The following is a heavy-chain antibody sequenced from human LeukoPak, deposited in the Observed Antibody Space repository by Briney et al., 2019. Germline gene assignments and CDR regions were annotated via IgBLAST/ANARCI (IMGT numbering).Heavy chain of an antibody. Sequence: ASVKVSCKASGYTFPSYGISWVRQAPGQALEWMGWISAYNGNTNYAQKLQGRVTMTTDTSTSTAYMELRSLRSDDTAVYYCARDPQVYMDGWRKGTTVTVSS. J-gene: IGHJ6*03. CDR1: GYTFPSYG. V-gene: IGHV1-18*01. CDR2: ISAYNGNT. CDR3: ARDPQVYMDG.